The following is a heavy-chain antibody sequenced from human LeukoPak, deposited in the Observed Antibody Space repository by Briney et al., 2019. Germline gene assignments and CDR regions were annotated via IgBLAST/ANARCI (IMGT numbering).Heavy chain of an antibody. CDR1: GFTFSSYG. CDR2: ISYDGSSK. J-gene: IGHJ4*02. Sequence: GGSLRLSCAASGFTFSSYGMHWVRQAPGKGLEWVAVISYDGSSKYYADSVKGRFTISRDNPKNTLYLEMNSLRAEDTAVYYCARDRGDGYNYGFSYWGQGTLVTVSS. CDR3: ARDRGDGYNYGFSY. V-gene: IGHV3-30*03. D-gene: IGHD5-24*01.